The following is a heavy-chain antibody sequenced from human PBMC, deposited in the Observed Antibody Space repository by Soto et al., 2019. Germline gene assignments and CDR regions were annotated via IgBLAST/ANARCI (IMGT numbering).Heavy chain of an antibody. CDR3: VKSLGFCSSSSCSRDYYYYYGMDV. Sequence: GGSLRLSCAASGFTFSSYGMHWVRQAPGKGLEWVTLISYDGGNKYYADSVKGRFSISRDNSRNTLYLQMDSLRPEDAAVYYCVKSLGFCSSSSCSRDYYYYYGMDVWGQGTTVTVSS. CDR1: GFTFSSYG. J-gene: IGHJ6*02. CDR2: ISYDGGNK. D-gene: IGHD2-2*01. V-gene: IGHV3-30*18.